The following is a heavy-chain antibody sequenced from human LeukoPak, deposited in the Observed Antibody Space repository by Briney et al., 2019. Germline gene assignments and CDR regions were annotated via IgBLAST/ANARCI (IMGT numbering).Heavy chain of an antibody. CDR2: MNPNTGNT. CDR3: ATTLRNKPP. Sequence: ASVKVSCKASGYTFTSYGISWVRQAPGQGLEWIGYMNPNTGNTGYARKFQDRVTMTRDTSISTAYMELSSLTSEDTAVYYCATTLRNKPPWGQGTLVTVSS. V-gene: IGHV1-8*02. J-gene: IGHJ5*02. CDR1: GYTFTSYG.